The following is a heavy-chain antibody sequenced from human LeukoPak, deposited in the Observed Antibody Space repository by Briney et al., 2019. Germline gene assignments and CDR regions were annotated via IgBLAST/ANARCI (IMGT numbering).Heavy chain of an antibody. V-gene: IGHV4-39*07. CDR3: ARDSTGNYGSGSYYTGNWFDP. CDR1: GGSISSSSYY. J-gene: IGHJ5*02. D-gene: IGHD3-10*01. CDR2: IYYSGSS. Sequence: SETLSLTCTVSGGSISSSSYYWGWIRQPPGKGLEWIGSIYYSGSSYYNPSLKSRVTISVDTSKNQFSLKLSSVTAADTAVYYCARDSTGNYGSGSYYTGNWFDPWGQGTLVTVSS.